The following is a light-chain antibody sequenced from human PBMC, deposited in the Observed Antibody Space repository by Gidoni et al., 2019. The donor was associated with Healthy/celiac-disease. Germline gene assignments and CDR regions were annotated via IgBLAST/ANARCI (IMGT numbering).Light chain of an antibody. V-gene: IGKV3-20*01. CDR2: GAS. CDR3: QQYGSSPLT. CDR1: QRVSSSY. Sequence: EIVLTQSPGTRSLAPGERATLSCRASQRVSSSYLAWYQQKPGQAPRLLIYGASSRATGIPDRFSGSGSGTDFTLTISRLEPYDFAVYYCQQYGSSPLTFGPGTKVDIK. J-gene: IGKJ3*01.